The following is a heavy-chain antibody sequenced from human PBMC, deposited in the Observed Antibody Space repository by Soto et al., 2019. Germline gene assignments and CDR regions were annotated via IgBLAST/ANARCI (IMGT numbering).Heavy chain of an antibody. J-gene: IGHJ4*02. CDR2: IYYSGNT. D-gene: IGHD1-26*01. CDR3: ARLAFGRLDS. CDR1: GGSIRNYY. V-gene: IGHV4-59*08. Sequence: QVQLQESGPGLVKPSETLSLTCSVSGGSIRNYYWSWIRQPPGKELEWIGYIYYSGNTNYNPSLKSRVTMSVLTSKNQFSLKVTSVTAADTAVYYCARLAFGRLDSWGQGTLATVSS.